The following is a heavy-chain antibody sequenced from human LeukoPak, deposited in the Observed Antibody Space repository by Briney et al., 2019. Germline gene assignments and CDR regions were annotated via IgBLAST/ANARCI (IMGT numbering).Heavy chain of an antibody. Sequence: GGSLRLSCAASGFTFSAYSMNWVRQAPGKGLEWVSGINWNGGSTGYADSVKGRFTISRDNAKNSLYLQMNSLRAEDTALYYCARDQVAVAGYYYYYYMDVWGKGTTVTVSS. CDR1: GFTFSAYS. CDR3: ARDQVAVAGYYYYYYMDV. V-gene: IGHV3-20*04. CDR2: INWNGGST. J-gene: IGHJ6*03. D-gene: IGHD6-19*01.